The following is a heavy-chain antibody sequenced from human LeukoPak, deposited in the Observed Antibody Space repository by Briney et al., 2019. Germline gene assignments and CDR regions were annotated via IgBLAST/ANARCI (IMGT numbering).Heavy chain of an antibody. CDR1: GGSFSGYY. Sequence: PSETLSLTCAVYGGSFSGYYWSWIRQPPGKGLEWIGEINHSGSTNYNPSLKSRVTISVDTSKNQFSLKLSSVTAADTAVYYCARGCRGYSGYAYYYYYYMDVWGKGTTVTVSS. J-gene: IGHJ6*03. V-gene: IGHV4-34*01. CDR3: ARGCRGYSGYAYYYYYYMDV. D-gene: IGHD5-12*01. CDR2: INHSGST.